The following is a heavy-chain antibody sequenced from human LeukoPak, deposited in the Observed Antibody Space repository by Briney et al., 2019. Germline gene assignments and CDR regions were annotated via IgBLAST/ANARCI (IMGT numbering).Heavy chain of an antibody. J-gene: IGHJ4*02. CDR3: AKLNGYSSSWFDY. V-gene: IGHV3-23*01. CDR1: GFTFSNYA. CDR2: LSSGGGST. D-gene: IGHD6-13*01. Sequence: GGSLRLSCAASGFTFSNYAMSWVRQAPGKGLEWVSGLSSGGGSTYYAGSVKGRFTISRDNSKNTLYLQMNGLRAEDTAVYYCAKLNGYSSSWFDYWGQGTLVTVSS.